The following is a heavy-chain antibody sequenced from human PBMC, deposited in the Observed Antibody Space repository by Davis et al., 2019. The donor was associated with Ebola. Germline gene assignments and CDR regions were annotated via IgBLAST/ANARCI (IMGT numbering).Heavy chain of an antibody. Sequence: SLKISCAASGFTFEDFAMHWVRQVPGKGLEWVAGITWNGCDIGYADSMKGRFTISRVNGKNSLYLQMDSLTIEDTALYYCVKDSATTDLYYYGMDFWGQGTTVIVSS. CDR1: GFTFEDFA. CDR3: VKDSATTDLYYYGMDF. D-gene: IGHD1-14*01. V-gene: IGHV3-9*01. CDR2: ITWNGCDI. J-gene: IGHJ6*02.